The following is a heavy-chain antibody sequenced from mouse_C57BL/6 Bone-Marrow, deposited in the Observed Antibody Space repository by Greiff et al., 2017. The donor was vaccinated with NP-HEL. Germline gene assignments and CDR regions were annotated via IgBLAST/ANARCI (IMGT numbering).Heavy chain of an antibody. CDR2: ISSGGSYT. V-gene: IGHV5-6*01. CDR3: ARELGGFAY. CDR1: GFTFSSYG. D-gene: IGHD4-1*01. J-gene: IGHJ3*01. Sequence: EVQVVESGGDLVKPGGSLKLSCAASGFTFSSYGMSWVRQTPDKRLEWVATISSGGSYTYYPDSVKGRFTISRDNAKNTLYLQMSSLKSEDTDMYYCARELGGFAYWGQGTLVTVSA.